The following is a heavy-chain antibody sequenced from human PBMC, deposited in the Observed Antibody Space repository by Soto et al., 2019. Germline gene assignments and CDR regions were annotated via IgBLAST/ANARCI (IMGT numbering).Heavy chain of an antibody. D-gene: IGHD6-6*01. Sequence: QVQLQESGPGLVKPSGTLSLTCTVSGGSITNNNWWSWVRQPPGKGLEWIGAIYHSGHTNYNPSPTSRAPLSVDYSESQFSLKLTSTTAADTVVYYCASIAYSSSGFDYWGQGTLVNVSS. J-gene: IGHJ4*02. CDR2: IYHSGHT. CDR3: ASIAYSSSGFDY. V-gene: IGHV4-4*02. CDR1: GGSITNNNW.